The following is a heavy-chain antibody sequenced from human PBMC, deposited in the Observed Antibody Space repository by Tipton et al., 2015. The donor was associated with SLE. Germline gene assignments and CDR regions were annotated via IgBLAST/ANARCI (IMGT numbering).Heavy chain of an antibody. D-gene: IGHD1-26*01. Sequence: LVKPSETLSLICNVSGHSISSGYYWGWIRQFPGKGLEWIGSIYHSGSAYYNPSLRSRVTISVDTSKKQFSLNLTSVTAADTAVYYCARHLDTGSYVHRTGMDVWGQGTTVTVSS. CDR1: GHSISSGYY. V-gene: IGHV4-38-2*02. CDR3: ARHLDTGSYVHRTGMDV. CDR2: IYHSGSA. J-gene: IGHJ6*02.